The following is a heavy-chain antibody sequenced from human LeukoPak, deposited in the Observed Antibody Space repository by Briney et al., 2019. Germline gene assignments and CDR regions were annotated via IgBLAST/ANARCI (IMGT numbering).Heavy chain of an antibody. CDR3: ARRLRAESDASPDNWIGP. D-gene: IGHD3-16*01. J-gene: IGHJ5*02. V-gene: IGHV4-59*08. Sequence: PSETLSLTCSVSGGPIGSSSWNWIRQPPGKGLEWIGHVFHTGSARYNPSLTSRVTISVDTSNNQFSLTLHSVTAADTAIYYCARRLRAESDASPDNWIGPWGQGALVTVSS. CDR2: VFHTGSA. CDR1: GGPIGSSS.